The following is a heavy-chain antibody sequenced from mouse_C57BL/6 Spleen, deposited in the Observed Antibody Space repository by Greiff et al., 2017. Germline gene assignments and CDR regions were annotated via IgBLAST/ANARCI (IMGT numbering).Heavy chain of an antibody. J-gene: IGHJ2*01. CDR3: ARDYGSSGGCYFDY. CDR2: IYPRSGST. D-gene: IGHD1-1*01. V-gene: IGHV1-55*01. CDR1: GYTFTSYW. Sequence: VQLQQPGAELVKPGASVKMSCKASGYTFTSYWITWVKQRPGQGLEWIGDIYPRSGSTNYNEKFKSKATLTVDTSSSTAYMQLSSLTSEDSSVYYCARDYGSSGGCYFDYWGQGTTLTVAS.